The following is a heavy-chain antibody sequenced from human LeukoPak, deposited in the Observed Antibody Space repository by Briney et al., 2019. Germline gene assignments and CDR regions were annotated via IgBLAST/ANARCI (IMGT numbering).Heavy chain of an antibody. Sequence: GRSLRLSCAASGFTFSSYAMHWVRQAPGKGLEWVAVISYDGSNKYYADSVKGRFTISRDNSKSTLYLQMNSLRAEDTAVYYCAREDWNYDGYFDYWGQGTLVTVSS. V-gene: IGHV3-30-3*01. CDR3: AREDWNYDGYFDY. J-gene: IGHJ4*02. CDR1: GFTFSSYA. D-gene: IGHD1-7*01. CDR2: ISYDGSNK.